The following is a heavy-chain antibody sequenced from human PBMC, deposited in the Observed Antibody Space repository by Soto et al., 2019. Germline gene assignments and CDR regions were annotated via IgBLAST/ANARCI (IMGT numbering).Heavy chain of an antibody. CDR2: IIPILGIA. D-gene: IGHD6-6*01. V-gene: IGHV1-69*02. CDR1: GGTFSSYT. CDR3: ARQLEYSSSSVVDY. Sequence: ASVKVSCKASGGTFSSYTISWVRQAPGQGLEWMGRIIPILGIANYAQKFQGRVTITADKSTSTAYMELSSLRSEDTAVYYCARQLEYSSSSVVDYWGQGTLVTVSS. J-gene: IGHJ4*02.